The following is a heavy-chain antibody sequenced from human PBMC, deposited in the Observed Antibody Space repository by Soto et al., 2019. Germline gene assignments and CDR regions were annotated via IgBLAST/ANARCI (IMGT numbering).Heavy chain of an antibody. J-gene: IGHJ4*02. D-gene: IGHD1-26*01. CDR3: VRVPGGLYRGSDY. Sequence: SETLSLTCAVSCGSVSSGSYYWTWIRQPPGRGLEWIGYIYYTGSTDSNPSLKSRVTISLDRSRNQFSLNLKSATAADTAVYYCVRVPGGLYRGSDYWGQGTLVTVSS. V-gene: IGHV4-61*01. CDR2: IYYTGST. CDR1: CGSVSSGSYY.